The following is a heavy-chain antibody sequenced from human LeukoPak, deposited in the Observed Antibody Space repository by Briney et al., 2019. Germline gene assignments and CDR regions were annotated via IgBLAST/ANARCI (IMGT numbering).Heavy chain of an antibody. CDR3: TRYCSSGSCFRGDS. V-gene: IGHV3-11*01. CDR2: ISSSGSTI. CDR1: GGSFSGYY. D-gene: IGHD2-15*01. Sequence: LSLTCAVYGGSFSGYYWSWMRQAPGKGLEWVSYISSSGSTIYYADSVKGRFIISRDNAKNSLFLQMNSLRADDTAVYYCTRYCSSGSCFRGDSWGQGTLVTVSS. J-gene: IGHJ4*02.